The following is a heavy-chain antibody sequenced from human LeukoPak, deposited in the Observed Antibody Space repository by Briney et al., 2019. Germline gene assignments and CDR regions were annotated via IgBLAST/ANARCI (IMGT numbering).Heavy chain of an antibody. CDR3: AREVGYCSSTSCPSIGYYYYMDV. D-gene: IGHD2-2*01. Sequence: SETLSLTCAVYGGSFSGYYWSWIRQPPGKGLEWIGEINHSGSTNYNPSLKSRVTISVDTSKNQFSLKLSSVTAADTAVYYCAREVGYCSSTSCPSIGYYYYMDVWGKGTTVTISS. CDR2: INHSGST. CDR1: GGSFSGYY. J-gene: IGHJ6*03. V-gene: IGHV4-34*01.